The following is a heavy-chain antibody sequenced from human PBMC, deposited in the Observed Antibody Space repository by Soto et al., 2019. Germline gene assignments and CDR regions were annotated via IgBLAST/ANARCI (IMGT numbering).Heavy chain of an antibody. V-gene: IGHV4-34*01. CDR2: IKNSGSA. CDR3: ATGATGSSAYYYDMRAEGLDY. Sequence: QEQLQLWGAGLLKPSETLSLSCAVYGGSFSGYYWTWIRQPPGKGLEWIGEIKNSGSANYNPSLNNRVTILVDTSKSPFSPDLSSVTAADTALESCATGATGSSAYYYDMRAEGLDYSGQGAMGTVSS. J-gene: IGHJ4*02. CDR1: GGSFSGYY. D-gene: IGHD3-22*01.